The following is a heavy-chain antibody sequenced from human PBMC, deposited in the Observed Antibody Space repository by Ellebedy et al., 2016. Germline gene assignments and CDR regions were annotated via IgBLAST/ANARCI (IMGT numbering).Heavy chain of an antibody. J-gene: IGHJ4*02. D-gene: IGHD5-18*01. CDR2: IKQDGSEK. CDR1: GFTFSSYW. V-gene: IGHV3-7*01. CDR3: ARATKGYSYGLSFDY. Sequence: GESLKISXAASGFTFSSYWMSWVRQAPGKGLEWVANIKQDGSEKYYVDSVKGRFTISRDNAKNSLYLQMNSLRAEDTAVYYCARATKGYSYGLSFDYWGQGTLVTVSS.